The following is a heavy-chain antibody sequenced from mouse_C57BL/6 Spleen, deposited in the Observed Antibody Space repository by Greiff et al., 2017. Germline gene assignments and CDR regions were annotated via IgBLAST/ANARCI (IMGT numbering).Heavy chain of an antibody. D-gene: IGHD1-1*01. CDR1: GYTFTSYW. J-gene: IGHJ4*01. CDR2: IDPSDSYT. Sequence: VQLQQPGAELVRPGTSVKLSCKASGYTFTSYWMHWVKQRPGQGLEWIGVIDPSDSYTNYNQKFKGKATLTVDTSSSTAYMQLSSLTSEDSAVYYCARMRDYYGSSYRYAMDYWGQGTSVTVSS. CDR3: ARMRDYYGSSYRYAMDY. V-gene: IGHV1-59*01.